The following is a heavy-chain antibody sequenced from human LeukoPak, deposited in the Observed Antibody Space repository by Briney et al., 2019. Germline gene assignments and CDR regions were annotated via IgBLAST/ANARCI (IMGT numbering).Heavy chain of an antibody. CDR3: ARDCYTPMVRGVIHNWFDP. D-gene: IGHD3-10*01. V-gene: IGHV3-21*01. Sequence: GGSLRLSCAASGFTFSSYSMNWVRQAPGKGLEWVSSISSSSSYIYYADSVKGRFTISRDNAKNSLYLQMNSLRAEDTAVYYCARDCYTPMVRGVIHNWFDPWGQGTLVTVSS. CDR2: ISSSSSYI. J-gene: IGHJ5*02. CDR1: GFTFSSYS.